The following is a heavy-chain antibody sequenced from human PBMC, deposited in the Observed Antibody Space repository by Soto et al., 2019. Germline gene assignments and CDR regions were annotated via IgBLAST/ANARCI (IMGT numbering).Heavy chain of an antibody. J-gene: IGHJ5*02. V-gene: IGHV4-59*01. CDR1: GGSINNYH. Sequence: PSETLSLTCTVSGGSINNYHWSWIRQSPGKGLEWIGYIYYSGTTNYNPSLMSRVTISVDTSKNHFSLTLTSMTAADTAFYYCARVSGSGRLTNWFDPWGRGTLVTVSS. CDR3: ARVSGSGRLTNWFDP. CDR2: IYYSGTT. D-gene: IGHD3-10*01.